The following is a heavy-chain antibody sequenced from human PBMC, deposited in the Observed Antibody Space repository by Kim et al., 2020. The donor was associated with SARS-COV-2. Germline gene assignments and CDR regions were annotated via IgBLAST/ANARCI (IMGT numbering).Heavy chain of an antibody. J-gene: IGHJ6*02. V-gene: IGHV3-7*01. CDR1: GFTFSSYW. CDR3: ARDEVAGTYYYYGMDV. Sequence: GGSLRLSCAASGFTFSSYWMSWVRQAPGKGLEWVANIKQDGSEKYYVDSVKGRFTISRDNAKNSLYLQMNSLRAEDTAVYYCARDEVAGTYYYYGMDVWGQGTTVTVSS. CDR2: IKQDGSEK. D-gene: IGHD6-19*01.